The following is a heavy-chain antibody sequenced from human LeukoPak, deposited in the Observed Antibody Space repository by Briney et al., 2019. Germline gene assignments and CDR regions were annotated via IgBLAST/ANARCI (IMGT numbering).Heavy chain of an antibody. J-gene: IGHJ4*02. CDR3: AKILGYSSSWADY. D-gene: IGHD6-13*01. CDR2: ISGSGVST. V-gene: IGHV3-23*01. Sequence: GGSLRLSCAASGFTFSNYAMSWVRQAPGKGLEWVSAISGSGVSTYYADSVKGRFTISRDNSKNTLYLQMNSLRAEDTAVYYCAKILGYSSSWADYWGQRTLVTVSS. CDR1: GFTFSNYA.